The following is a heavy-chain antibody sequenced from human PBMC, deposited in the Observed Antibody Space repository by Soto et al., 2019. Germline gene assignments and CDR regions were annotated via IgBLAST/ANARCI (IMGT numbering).Heavy chain of an antibody. CDR2: IKSKIDGGTT. J-gene: IGHJ4*02. D-gene: IGHD3-22*01. Sequence: PGGSLRLSCAASGLTFNYAWMHWVRQAPGKGLEWVGRIKSKIDGGTTDYAAPVKGRFTISRDDPRDTLFLQMNSLQTEDTAVYYCTIMYSSGGAFDYWGQGALVTVSS. CDR3: TIMYSSGGAFDY. V-gene: IGHV3-15*07. CDR1: GLTFNYAW.